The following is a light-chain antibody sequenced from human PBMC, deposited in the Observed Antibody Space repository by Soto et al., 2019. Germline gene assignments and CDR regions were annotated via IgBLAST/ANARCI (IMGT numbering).Light chain of an antibody. CDR2: KAS. V-gene: IGKV1-5*03. Sequence: DVQMSQSPSILSGSVGDTVTITCRASQTISSWLAWYQQKPGKAPKLLIYKASTLKSGVPSRFSGSGSGTEFTLTISSLQPDDFATYYCQHYNSYSEAFGQGTKVDIK. J-gene: IGKJ1*01. CDR3: QHYNSYSEA. CDR1: QTISSW.